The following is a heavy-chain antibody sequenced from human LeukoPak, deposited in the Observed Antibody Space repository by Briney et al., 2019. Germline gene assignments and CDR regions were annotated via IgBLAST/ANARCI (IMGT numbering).Heavy chain of an antibody. CDR3: ARDSGYSYGASRIFDY. D-gene: IGHD5-18*01. CDR1: GFTVSSSY. CDR2: IYSGGST. J-gene: IGHJ4*02. Sequence: GGSLRLSCAASGFTVSSSYMSWVRQAPGKGLEWVSVIYSGGSTYYADSVKGRFTISRDNSKNTLYLQMNSLRAEDTAVYYCARDSGYSYGASRIFDYWGQGTLVTVSS. V-gene: IGHV3-66*02.